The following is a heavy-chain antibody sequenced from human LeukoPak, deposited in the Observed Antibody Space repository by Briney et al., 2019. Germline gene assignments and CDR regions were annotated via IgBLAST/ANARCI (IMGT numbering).Heavy chain of an antibody. D-gene: IGHD6-19*01. CDR3: ASSGWSGSFPYYFDY. CDR1: GGSISSYY. Sequence: PSETLSLTCTVSGGSISSYYWSWLRQPPGKGLEWMGYIYYSGSTNYNPSLKSRVTISVDTSKNQFSLKLSSVTPADPAVYYCASSGWSGSFPYYFDYWGQGTLVTVSS. CDR2: IYYSGST. V-gene: IGHV4-59*01. J-gene: IGHJ4*02.